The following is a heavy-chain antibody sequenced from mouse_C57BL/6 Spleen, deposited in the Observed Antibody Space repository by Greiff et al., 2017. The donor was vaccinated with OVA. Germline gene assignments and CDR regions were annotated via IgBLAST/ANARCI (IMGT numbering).Heavy chain of an antibody. CDR2: IYPGDGDT. Sequence: QVQLQQSGPELVKPGASVKISCKASGYAFSSSWMNWVKQRPGKGLEWIGRIYPGDGDTNYNGKFKGKATLTADKSSSTAYMQLSSLTSEDSAVYFCARSFYDGYYEDYWGQGTTLTVSS. D-gene: IGHD2-3*01. V-gene: IGHV1-82*01. CDR1: GYAFSSSW. J-gene: IGHJ2*01. CDR3: ARSFYDGYYEDY.